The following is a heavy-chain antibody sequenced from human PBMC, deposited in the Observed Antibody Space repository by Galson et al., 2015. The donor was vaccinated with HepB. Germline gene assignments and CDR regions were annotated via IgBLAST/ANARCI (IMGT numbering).Heavy chain of an antibody. V-gene: IGHV1-8*01. J-gene: IGHJ4*02. CDR1: GYTFTSYD. CDR3: ARGSTPYGDYNFDY. Sequence: SVKVSCKASGYTFTSYDINWVRQATGQGLEWMGWMNPNSGNTGYAQKFQGRVTMTRNTSISTAYMELSSLRSEDTAVYYCARGSTPYGDYNFDYWGQGTLVTVSS. D-gene: IGHD4-17*01. CDR2: MNPNSGNT.